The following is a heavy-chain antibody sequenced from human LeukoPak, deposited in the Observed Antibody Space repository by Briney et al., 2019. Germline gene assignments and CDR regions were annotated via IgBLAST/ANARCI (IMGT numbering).Heavy chain of an antibody. V-gene: IGHV1-2*02. CDR2: INPNSGGT. Sequence: ASVKVSCKASGYTFTGYYMHWVRQAPGQGLEWMGWINPNSGGTNYAQKFQGRVTMTRDTSISTAYMELSRLRPDDTAVYYCARVLHDYGDHALLYYGMDVWGQGTTVTVSS. CDR1: GYTFTGYY. D-gene: IGHD4-17*01. J-gene: IGHJ6*02. CDR3: ARVLHDYGDHALLYYGMDV.